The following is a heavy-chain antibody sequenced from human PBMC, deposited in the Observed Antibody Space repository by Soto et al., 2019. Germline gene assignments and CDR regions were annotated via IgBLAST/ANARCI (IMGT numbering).Heavy chain of an antibody. J-gene: IGHJ4*02. V-gene: IGHV1-46*01. CDR1: GYTFTTYY. D-gene: IGHD2-15*01. CDR3: AKRRGAGGHFDY. CDR2: ISPDGGRT. Sequence: ASVKVSCKASGYTFTTYYMHWVRQAPGQGLEWMGIISPDGGRTSYAQKFQGRFTISRDNSKNTLSLQMNSLTAEDTAVYFCAKRRGAGGHFDYWGQGALVTVSS.